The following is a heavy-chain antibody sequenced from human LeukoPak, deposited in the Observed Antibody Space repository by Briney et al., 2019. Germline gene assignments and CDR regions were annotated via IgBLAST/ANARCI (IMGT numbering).Heavy chain of an antibody. CDR1: GYSFTSYW. D-gene: IGHD1-26*01. Sequence: GEPLKISCKGSGYSFTSYWIGWVRQMPGKGLEWMGILYPGDSDTRYSTSFQGQVTISADKSISTAYLQWSSLKASDTAMYYCARRDDSGSYHFDYWGQGTLVTVSS. CDR3: ARRDDSGSYHFDY. V-gene: IGHV5-51*01. J-gene: IGHJ4*02. CDR2: LYPGDSDT.